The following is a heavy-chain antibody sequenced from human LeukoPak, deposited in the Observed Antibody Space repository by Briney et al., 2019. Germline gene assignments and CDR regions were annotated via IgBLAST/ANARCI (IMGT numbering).Heavy chain of an antibody. CDR3: AKDLGAADDY. J-gene: IGHJ4*02. Sequence: GGSLRLSCAASGFTFTDYAMHWVRQAPGKGLEWVSAISGSGGSTYYADSVKGRFTISRDNSKNTLYLQMNSLRAEDTAVYYCAKDLGAADDYWGQGTLVTVSS. V-gene: IGHV3-23*01. D-gene: IGHD6-13*01. CDR1: GFTFTDYA. CDR2: ISGSGGST.